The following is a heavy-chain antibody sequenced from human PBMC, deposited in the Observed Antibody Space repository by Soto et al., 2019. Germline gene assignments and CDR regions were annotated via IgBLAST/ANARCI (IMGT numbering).Heavy chain of an antibody. CDR1: GGSLGSYY. J-gene: IGHJ6*02. CDR3: ARGSCTRSSCYIGGFYYYGMDV. CDR2: VFYTGRA. V-gene: IGHV4-59*01. D-gene: IGHD6-13*01. Sequence: PSETLSLTCTVSGGSLGSYYWSWIRQPPGKGLEWIGYVFYTGRANYNASLKSRVSISLDTSNYQFSLKLSSVTAADTAVYYCARGSCTRSSCYIGGFYYYGMDVWGQGATVTVSS.